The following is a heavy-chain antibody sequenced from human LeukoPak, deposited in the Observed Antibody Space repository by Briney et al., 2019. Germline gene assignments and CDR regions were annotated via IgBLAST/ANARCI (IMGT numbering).Heavy chain of an antibody. J-gene: IGHJ4*02. Sequence: PSETLSLTCTVSGGSISSYHWSWIRQPPGKGLEWIGYIYYSGSTNYNPSLKSRVTISVDTSKNQFSLKLSSVTAADTAVYYCASSSSAEIYYFDYWGQGTLVTVSS. V-gene: IGHV4-59*08. CDR3: ASSSSAEIYYFDY. CDR1: GGSISSYH. CDR2: IYYSGST.